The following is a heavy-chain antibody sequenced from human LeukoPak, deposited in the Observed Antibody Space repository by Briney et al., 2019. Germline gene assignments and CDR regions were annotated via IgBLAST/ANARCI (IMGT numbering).Heavy chain of an antibody. V-gene: IGHV3-48*03. J-gene: IGHJ3*02. CDR3: ARGSGDGVVNDAFDI. CDR1: GFTFSSYE. Sequence: PGGSLRLSCAASGFTFSSYEMNWVRQAPGKGLEWVSYISSSGSTIYYADSVKGRFTISRDNAKNSLYLQMNSLRAEDTALYYCARGSGDGVVNDAFDIWGQGTMVTVSS. CDR2: ISSSGSTI. D-gene: IGHD3-3*01.